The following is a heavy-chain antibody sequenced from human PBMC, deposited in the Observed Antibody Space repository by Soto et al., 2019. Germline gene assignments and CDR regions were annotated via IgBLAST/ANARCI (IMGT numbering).Heavy chain of an antibody. D-gene: IGHD6-19*01. CDR2: IKSKTDGGTT. J-gene: IGHJ6*02. V-gene: IGHV3-15*07. CDR3: TTDSQGLAVAASWGMDV. Sequence: GGSLRLSCAASGFTFSNAWMNWVRQAPGKGLEWVGRIKSKTDGGTTDYAAPVKGRFTISRDDSKNTLYLQMNSLKTEDTAVYYCTTDSQGLAVAASWGMDVWGQGTTVTVSS. CDR1: GFTFSNAW.